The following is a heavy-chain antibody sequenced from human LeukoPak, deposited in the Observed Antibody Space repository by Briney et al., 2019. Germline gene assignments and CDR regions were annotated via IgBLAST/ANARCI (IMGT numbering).Heavy chain of an antibody. D-gene: IGHD6-19*01. V-gene: IGHV3-30-3*01. Sequence: GGSPRLSCAASGFTFSSYAMHWVRQAPGKGLEWVAVISYDESNKNYADSVKGRFTISRDNSKNTLYLQMNSLRAEDTAVYYCARDSTTSGWFISWFDPWGQGTLVTVSS. J-gene: IGHJ5*02. CDR3: ARDSTTSGWFISWFDP. CDR1: GFTFSSYA. CDR2: ISYDESNK.